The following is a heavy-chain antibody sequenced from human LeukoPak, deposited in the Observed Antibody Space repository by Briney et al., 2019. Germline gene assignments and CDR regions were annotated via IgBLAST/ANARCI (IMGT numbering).Heavy chain of an antibody. CDR1: GYTFTTNG. CDR3: ARLRGGIYSSRDAFDI. J-gene: IGHJ3*02. CDR2: ISPYDGDT. V-gene: IGHV1-18*04. Sequence: ASVKVSCKASGYTFTTNGVSWVRQAPGQGLEWLAWISPYDGDTNYTPALQGRVTLSTDTSTSTAYMELTSLRSDDTAVYYCARLRGGIYSSRDAFDIWGQGTMVTASS. D-gene: IGHD2-2*01.